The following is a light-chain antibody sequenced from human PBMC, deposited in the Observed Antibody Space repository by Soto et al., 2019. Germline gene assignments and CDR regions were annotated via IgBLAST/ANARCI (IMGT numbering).Light chain of an antibody. V-gene: IGLV2-14*01. CDR3: SSYTRDITVL. J-gene: IGLJ2*01. Sequence: QSALTQPASVSGSPGQSITISCAGTSNDVGAYNYVSWYRQHPGKAPQLIIFEVTNRPSGISDRFSGSKSGSTASLTISGLQAEDEADYFCSSYTRDITVLFGGGTKLTVL. CDR1: SNDVGAYNY. CDR2: EVT.